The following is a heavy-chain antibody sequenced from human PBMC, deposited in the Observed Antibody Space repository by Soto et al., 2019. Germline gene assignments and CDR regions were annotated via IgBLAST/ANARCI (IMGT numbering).Heavy chain of an antibody. Sequence: PGGSLRLSCAASGFTFSNNWMHWVRQAPGKGLEWVAVIWYDGSNKYYADSVKGRFTISRDNSKNTLYLQMNSLRAEDTAVYYCARDHTEYCTGGSCYWFDPWGQGTLVTVSS. CDR3: ARDHTEYCTGGSCYWFDP. V-gene: IGHV3-33*08. CDR2: IWYDGSNK. D-gene: IGHD2-15*01. CDR1: GFTFSNNW. J-gene: IGHJ5*02.